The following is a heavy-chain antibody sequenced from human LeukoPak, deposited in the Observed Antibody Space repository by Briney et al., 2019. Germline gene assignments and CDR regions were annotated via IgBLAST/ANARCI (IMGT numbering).Heavy chain of an antibody. Sequence: GGSLRLSCAASRFTFSSYGMHWVRQDPGKGLEWVAFIRYDGINKYYADSVKGRFTISRDNSKNTLYLQMNSLRAEDTAVYYCAKDYYASASGYFDYWGQGTLVTVSS. J-gene: IGHJ4*02. V-gene: IGHV3-30*02. CDR2: IRYDGINK. D-gene: IGHD3-10*01. CDR1: RFTFSSYG. CDR3: AKDYYASASGYFDY.